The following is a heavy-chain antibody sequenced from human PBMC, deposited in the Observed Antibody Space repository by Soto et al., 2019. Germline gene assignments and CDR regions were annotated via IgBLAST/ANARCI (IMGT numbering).Heavy chain of an antibody. D-gene: IGHD3-10*01. CDR1: GYSFTSYW. J-gene: IGHJ6*04. CDR2: IYPGDSDT. V-gene: IGHV5-51*01. Sequence: GESLKISCKGSGYSFTSYWIGWVRQMPGKGLEWMGIIYPGDSDTRYSPSFQGQVTISADKSISTAYLQWSSLKASDTAMYYCARHDGSDGSGSYPSLWGKGTTVTVSS. CDR3: ARHDGSDGSGSYPSL.